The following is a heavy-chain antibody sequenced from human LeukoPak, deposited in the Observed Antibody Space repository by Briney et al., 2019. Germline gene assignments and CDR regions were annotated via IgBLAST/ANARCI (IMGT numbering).Heavy chain of an antibody. CDR1: GFTFSSYE. CDR2: ISGTGSNT. J-gene: IGHJ4*02. D-gene: IGHD2-15*01. V-gene: IGHV3-23*01. CDR3: AKQTTQYYFDY. Sequence: GGSLRLSCAASGFTFSSYEMNWVRQAPGKGLEWVSSISGTGSNTYYTDSVKGQFIISRDNSKNTLFLQMNTLGVEDTAVYYCAKQTTQYYFDYWGQGTLVTVSS.